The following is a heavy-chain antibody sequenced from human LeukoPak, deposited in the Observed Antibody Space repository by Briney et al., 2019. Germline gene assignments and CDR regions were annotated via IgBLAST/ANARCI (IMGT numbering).Heavy chain of an antibody. V-gene: IGHV4-4*07. Sequence: SETLSLTCTVSGGSISGYYWSWIRQPAGKGLEWIGRIYTSASTNYNPSLKSRVTMSVDTSKNQFSLKLSSVTAADTAVYYCARESPASTSRLMDVWGKGTTVTVSS. CDR2: IYTSAST. J-gene: IGHJ6*03. CDR1: GGSISGYY. D-gene: IGHD2-2*01. CDR3: ARESPASTSRLMDV.